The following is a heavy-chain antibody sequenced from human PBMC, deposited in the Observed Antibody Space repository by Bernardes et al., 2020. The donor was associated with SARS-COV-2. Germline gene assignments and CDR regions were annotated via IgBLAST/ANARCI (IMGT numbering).Heavy chain of an antibody. J-gene: IGHJ6*02. V-gene: IGHV4-34*01. CDR3: ARGGALELRVRYYYYYGMDV. CDR1: GGSFSGYY. CDR2: INHSGST. Sequence: SETLSLTCAVYGGSFSGYYWSWIRQPPGKGLEWIGEINHSGSTNYNPSLKSRVTISVDTSKNQFSLKLSSVTAADTAVYYCARGGALELRVRYYYYYGMDVWGQGTTVTVSS. D-gene: IGHD1-7*01.